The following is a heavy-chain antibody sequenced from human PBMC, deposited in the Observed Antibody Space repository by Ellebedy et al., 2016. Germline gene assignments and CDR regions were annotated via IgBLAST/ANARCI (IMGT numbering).Heavy chain of an antibody. D-gene: IGHD4-17*01. CDR1: GFTFSSYS. CDR3: ARVAYGDYGGMDV. V-gene: IGHV3-21*01. CDR2: ISSSSSYI. Sequence: GESLKISCAASGFTFSSYSMNWVRQAPGKGLEWVSSISSSSSYIYYADSVKGRFTISRDNAKNSLYLQMNSLRAEDTAVYYCARVAYGDYGGMDVWGQGTTVTVSS. J-gene: IGHJ6*02.